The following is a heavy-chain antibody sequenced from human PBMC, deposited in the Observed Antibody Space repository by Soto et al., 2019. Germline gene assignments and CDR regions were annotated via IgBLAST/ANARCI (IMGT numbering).Heavy chain of an antibody. Sequence: QVQLQQWGAGLLKPSETLSLTCTVNGGSLTGYYWSWIRQPPGKGLEWIGEVKDGGSTNYSPSLRGRVSISADTSKNRCSPGLNSGTAADTAVYFCARGQEGIVATPWDQGALVTVSS. D-gene: IGHD5-12*01. CDR3: ARGQEGIVATP. CDR2: VKDGGST. J-gene: IGHJ1*01. V-gene: IGHV4-34*01. CDR1: GGSLTGYY.